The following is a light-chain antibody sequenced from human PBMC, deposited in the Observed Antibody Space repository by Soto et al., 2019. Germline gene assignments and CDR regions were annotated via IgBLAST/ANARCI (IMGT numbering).Light chain of an antibody. J-gene: IGLJ2*01. Sequence: QSALTQPASVSGSPGQTITISCTGTSSDVGGYNYVSWYQQHPGKAPKLMIYDVSNRPSGVSNRFSGSKSGNTASLTISGLQDEDEADYYCSSYKSSSTPVVFGGGTKLTVL. CDR3: SSYKSSSTPVV. CDR1: SSDVGGYNY. V-gene: IGLV2-14*01. CDR2: DVS.